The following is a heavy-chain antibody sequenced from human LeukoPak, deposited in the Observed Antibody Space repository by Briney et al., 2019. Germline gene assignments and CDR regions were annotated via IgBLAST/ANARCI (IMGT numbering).Heavy chain of an antibody. J-gene: IGHJ6*03. V-gene: IGHV3-23*01. D-gene: IGHD3-16*01. CDR2: IIDSGDIT. CDR3: AKLGGQEVYNYYVGV. CDR1: GFSFSSFA. Sequence: PGGSLTLSCVGSGFSFSSFAMSWVRQAPGKGLEWVSGIIDSGDITYYANSVKGRFTISRDNSKNTLYLQMNSLRAEDTAVYYCAKLGGQEVYNYYVGVWGKGTTVAVSS.